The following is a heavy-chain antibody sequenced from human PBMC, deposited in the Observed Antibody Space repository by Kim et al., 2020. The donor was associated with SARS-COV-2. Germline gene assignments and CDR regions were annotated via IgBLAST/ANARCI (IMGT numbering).Heavy chain of an antibody. CDR2: INHSGST. CDR3: SRRVVIKDFDY. CDR1: GGSFSGYY. Sequence: SETLSLTCAVYGGSFSGYYWSWIRQPPGKGLEWIGEINHSGSTNYNPSLKSRVTISVDTSKNQFSLKLSSGTAADTAVYYCSRRVVIKDFDYWGQGTLVT. V-gene: IGHV4-34*01. J-gene: IGHJ4*02. D-gene: IGHD3-22*01.